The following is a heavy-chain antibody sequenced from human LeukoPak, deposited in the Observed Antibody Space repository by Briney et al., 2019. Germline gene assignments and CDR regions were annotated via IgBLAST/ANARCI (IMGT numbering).Heavy chain of an antibody. D-gene: IGHD2-2*01. V-gene: IGHV5-51*01. CDR1: GYSFTSYW. J-gene: IGHJ4*02. CDR3: ASTNLLGYCSSTSCDFDY. Sequence: GESLKISCKGSGYSFTSYWIGWVRQMPGKGLEWMGIIYPGDSDTRYSPSIQGQVTISADKSISTAYLQWSSLKASDTAMYYCASTNLLGYCSSTSCDFDYWGQGTLVTVSS. CDR2: IYPGDSDT.